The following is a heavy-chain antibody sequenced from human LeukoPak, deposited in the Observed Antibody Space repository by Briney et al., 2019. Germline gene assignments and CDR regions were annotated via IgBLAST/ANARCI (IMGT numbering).Heavy chain of an antibody. CDR1: GGTFSSYA. V-gene: IGHV1-69*05. Sequence: ASVKVSCKASGGTFSSYAVSWVRQAPGQGLEWMGGIIPIFGTANYAQKFQGRVTITTDESTSTAYMELSRLRSEDTSVYYCAKDFGCSSTSCYVRFDYWGQGTLFTVSS. D-gene: IGHD2-2*01. CDR2: IIPIFGTA. J-gene: IGHJ4*02. CDR3: AKDFGCSSTSCYVRFDY.